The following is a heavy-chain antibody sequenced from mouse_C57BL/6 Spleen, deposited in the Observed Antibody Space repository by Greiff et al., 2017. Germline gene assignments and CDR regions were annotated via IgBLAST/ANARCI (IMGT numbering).Heavy chain of an antibody. Sequence: QVQLQQSGAELVKPGASVKISCKASGYAFSSYWMNWVKQRPGKGLEWIGQIYPGDGATNYTGKFKGKATLTADNSSSTAYMQLSSLTSKDSAVYFCARGRRDCYYFDYWGQGTTLTVSS. J-gene: IGHJ2*01. CDR1: GYAFSSYW. CDR2: IYPGDGAT. CDR3: ARGRRDCYYFDY. V-gene: IGHV1-80*01.